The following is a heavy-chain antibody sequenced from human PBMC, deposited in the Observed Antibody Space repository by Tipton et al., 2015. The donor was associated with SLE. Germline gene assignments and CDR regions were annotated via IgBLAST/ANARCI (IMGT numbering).Heavy chain of an antibody. J-gene: IGHJ4*02. Sequence: TLSLTCTVSGGSISSSSYYWGWIRQPPGKGLEWIGSIYYSGSTYYNPSLKSRVTISVDTSKNQFSLKLSSVTAADTAVYYCAREKGYSSGWFVYWGQGTLVTVSS. CDR2: IYYSGST. CDR1: GGSISSSSYY. D-gene: IGHD6-19*01. V-gene: IGHV4-39*07. CDR3: AREKGYSSGWFVY.